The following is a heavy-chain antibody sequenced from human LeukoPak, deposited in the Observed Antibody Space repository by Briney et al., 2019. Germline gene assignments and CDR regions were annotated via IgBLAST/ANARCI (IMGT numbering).Heavy chain of an antibody. D-gene: IGHD3-9*01. J-gene: IGHJ4*02. CDR1: GFTFSSCS. CDR2: ISSSSSYI. CDR3: ATDEKDFDWIDY. Sequence: GGSLRLSCAASGFTFSSCSMNWVRQAPGKGLEWVSSISSSSSYIYYADSVKGRFTISRDNAKNSLYLQMNSLRAEDTAVYYCATDEKDFDWIDYWGQGTLVTVSS. V-gene: IGHV3-21*01.